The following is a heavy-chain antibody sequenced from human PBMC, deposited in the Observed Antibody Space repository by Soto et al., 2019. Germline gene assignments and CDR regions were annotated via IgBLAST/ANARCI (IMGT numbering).Heavy chain of an antibody. CDR2: INHSGST. Sequence: QVQLQQWGAGLLKPSETLSLTCAVYGGSFSGYYWSWIRQPPGKGLEWIGEINHSGSTNYNPSLKSRVAMSVDTAKNQFSLKLSSVPAADTAVYYCASGVGAAAGTNYYYGMYVWGQGTTVNVSS. J-gene: IGHJ6*02. V-gene: IGHV4-34*01. CDR3: ASGVGAAAGTNYYYGMYV. CDR1: GGSFSGYY. D-gene: IGHD6-13*01.